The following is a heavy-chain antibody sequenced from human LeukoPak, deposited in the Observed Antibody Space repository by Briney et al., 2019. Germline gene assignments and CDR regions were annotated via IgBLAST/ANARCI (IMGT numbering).Heavy chain of an antibody. J-gene: IGHJ4*02. CDR1: GFTFNNAW. Sequence: PGGSLRLSCAASGFTFNNAWMSWVRQAPGKGLEWVGRIKSRTDGETTDYAAPVKGRFTISRDDSKNTLYLQMNSLKTEDTAVYYCTTSIYYDFWSGYSRPDYWGQGTLVTVSS. D-gene: IGHD3-3*01. V-gene: IGHV3-15*01. CDR3: TTSIYYDFWSGYSRPDY. CDR2: IKSRTDGETT.